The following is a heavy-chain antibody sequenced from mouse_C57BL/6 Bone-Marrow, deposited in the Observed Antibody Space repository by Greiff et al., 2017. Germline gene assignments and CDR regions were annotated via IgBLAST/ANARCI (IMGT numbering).Heavy chain of an antibody. CDR2: IYPGGGYT. CDR3: ARSLLHSYFDY. Sequence: QVQLQQSGAELVRPGTSVKMSCKASGYNFTNYWIGWVKQRPGQGLEWIGDIYPGGGYTNYNEKFKGKATLTADKSSSKAYMPFSSLTSEDSAIYYCARSLLHSYFDYWGQGTTLTVSS. CDR1: GYNFTNYW. V-gene: IGHV1-63*01. D-gene: IGHD6-1*01. J-gene: IGHJ2*01.